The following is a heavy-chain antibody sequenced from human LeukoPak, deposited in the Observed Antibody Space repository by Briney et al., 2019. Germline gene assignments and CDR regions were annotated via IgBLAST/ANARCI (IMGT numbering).Heavy chain of an antibody. CDR3: AKSNGYALMDI. Sequence: SETLSLTCTVSSGSISSSNYYWGWGRQPPGRALEWVGNNFYSGSNYYSPSLKSRVTISLDTSMNQFSLKLNSVTAADTAVYYCAKSNGYALMDIWGQGTMVTVSS. J-gene: IGHJ3*02. V-gene: IGHV4-39*07. D-gene: IGHD2-8*01. CDR1: SGSISSSNYY. CDR2: NFYSGSN.